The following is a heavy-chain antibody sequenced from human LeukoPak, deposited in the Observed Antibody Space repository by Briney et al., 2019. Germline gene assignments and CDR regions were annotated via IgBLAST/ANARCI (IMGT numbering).Heavy chain of an antibody. CDR3: ARDSLRPGIAVAGQFDY. V-gene: IGHV4-39*07. Sequence: SETLSLTCTVSGGSISSSGYYWGWIRQPPGKGLEWIGEIYHSGSTNYNPSLKSRVTISVDKSKNQFSLKLSSVTAADTAVYYCARDSLRPGIAVAGQFDYWGQGTLVTVSS. J-gene: IGHJ4*02. CDR1: GGSISSSGYY. CDR2: IYHSGST. D-gene: IGHD6-19*01.